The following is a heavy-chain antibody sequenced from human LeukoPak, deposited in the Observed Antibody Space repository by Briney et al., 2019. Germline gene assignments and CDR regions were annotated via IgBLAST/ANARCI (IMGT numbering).Heavy chain of an antibody. CDR1: GFTFSSYA. CDR2: ISGSGGST. V-gene: IGHV3-23*01. Sequence: PGGSLRLSCAASGFTFSSYAMSWVRQAPGKGLEWVSAISGSGGSTYYADSVKGRFTISRDNSKNTLYLQMNSLRAEDTAVYYCAKDDYKGELLLYAFDIWGQGTMVTVSS. D-gene: IGHD1-26*01. J-gene: IGHJ3*02. CDR3: AKDDYKGELLLYAFDI.